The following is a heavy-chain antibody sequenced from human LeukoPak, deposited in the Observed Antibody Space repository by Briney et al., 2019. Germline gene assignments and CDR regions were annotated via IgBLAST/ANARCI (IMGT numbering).Heavy chain of an antibody. D-gene: IGHD2-2*01. CDR2: ISSSSSYI. CDR3: ATDIVVVPASVATSTTDY. J-gene: IGHJ4*02. CDR1: GFTFSSYS. V-gene: IGHV3-21*01. Sequence: GGSLRLSCAASGFTFSSYSMNWVRHAPGKGLEWVSSISSSSSYIYYADSVKGRFTISRDNAKNSLYLQMNSLRAEDTAVYYCATDIVVVPASVATSTTDYWGQGTLVTVSS.